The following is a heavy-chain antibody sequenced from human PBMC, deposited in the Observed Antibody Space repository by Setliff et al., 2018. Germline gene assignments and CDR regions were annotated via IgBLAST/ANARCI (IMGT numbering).Heavy chain of an antibody. CDR3: VRSSAPQVVLAADFDF. CDR1: GFSFTTYG. D-gene: IGHD6-19*01. Sequence: ASVKVSCKTSGFSFTTYGITWVRQAPGQGLEWMGGIIPMFGTPAYAQKFQDRVTMTIDTSATTVYMELQSLRSDDTAVYYCVRSSAPQVVLAADFDFWGQGTPVTVSS. J-gene: IGHJ4*02. CDR2: IIPMFGTP. V-gene: IGHV1-18*01.